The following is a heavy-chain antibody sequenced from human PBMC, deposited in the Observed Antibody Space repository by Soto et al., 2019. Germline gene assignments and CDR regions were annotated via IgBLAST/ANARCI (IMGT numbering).Heavy chain of an antibody. V-gene: IGHV3-33*01. J-gene: IGHJ4*02. D-gene: IGHD6-19*01. CDR1: GFTFSSYG. CDR3: ARVPSYSSGWYPLDY. Sequence: GGSLRLSCAASGFTFSSYGMHWVRQAPGKGLERVAVIWYDGSNKYYADSVKGRFTISRDNSKNTLYLQMNSLRAEDTAVYYCARVPSYSSGWYPLDYWGQGTLVTVSS. CDR2: IWYDGSNK.